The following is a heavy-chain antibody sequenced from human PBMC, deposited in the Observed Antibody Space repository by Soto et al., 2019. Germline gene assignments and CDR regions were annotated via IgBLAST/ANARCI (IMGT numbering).Heavy chain of an antibody. CDR1: GGTFNTFA. V-gene: IGHV1-69*06. J-gene: IGHJ4*02. Sequence: QVQLVQSGAEVKKPGSSVNVSCKASGGTFNTFAISWVRQAPGQGLEYLGGIVPILGPAFYAQRFQGRVTITADKPTNTDYLELSSLSSEDTAVYYCARAAKRYFDSWGQGTQVTVSS. CDR3: ARAAKRYFDS. CDR2: IVPILGPA.